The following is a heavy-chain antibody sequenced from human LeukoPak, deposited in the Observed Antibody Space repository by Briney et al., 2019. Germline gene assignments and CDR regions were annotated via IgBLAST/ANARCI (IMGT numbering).Heavy chain of an antibody. CDR3: ARSSKIFGELQP. CDR1: GYTLTELS. V-gene: IGHV1-24*01. CDR2: FDPEDGET. Sequence: GASVKVSCKVSGYTLTELSMHWVRQAPGKGLEWMGGFDPEDGETIYAQKFQGRVTITRDTSASTAYMELSSLRSEDTAVYYCARSSKIFGELQPWGQGTLVTVSS. J-gene: IGHJ4*02. D-gene: IGHD3-10*01.